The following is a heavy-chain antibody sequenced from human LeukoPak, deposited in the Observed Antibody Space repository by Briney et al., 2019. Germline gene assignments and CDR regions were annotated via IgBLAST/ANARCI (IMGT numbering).Heavy chain of an antibody. CDR1: GFTFSSYA. Sequence: GGSLRLSCAASGFTFSSYAMHWVRQAPGKGLEYVSAISSNGGSTYYANSVKGRFTISRDNSKNTLYLQVGSLRAEDMAVYYCARGDYAASPTDYWGQGTLVTVSS. J-gene: IGHJ4*02. V-gene: IGHV3-64*01. CDR3: ARGDYAASPTDY. D-gene: IGHD4-17*01. CDR2: ISSNGGST.